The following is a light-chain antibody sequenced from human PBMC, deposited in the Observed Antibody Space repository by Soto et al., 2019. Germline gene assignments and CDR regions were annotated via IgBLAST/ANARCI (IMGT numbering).Light chain of an antibody. CDR1: QSVSSN. J-gene: IGKJ5*01. V-gene: IGKV3-20*01. CDR2: ATX. CDR3: QQYDFSPPLYT. Sequence: QSVSSNLAWYQQKPGRPPTLLIYATXTRAAVIPDSVSGSXSGTDFTLTIDRLELEDFAVYYCQQYDFSPPLYTFGQGTRLEIK.